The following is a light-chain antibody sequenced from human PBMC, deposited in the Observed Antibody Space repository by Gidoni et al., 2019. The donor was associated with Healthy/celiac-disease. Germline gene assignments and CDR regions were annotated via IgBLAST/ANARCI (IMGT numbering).Light chain of an antibody. Sequence: EIVLTQSPGTLSLSPGERATLSCRASQSVSSSYLAWYQQKPGQAPRLLIYGASSRATGIPDRFSGSGSGTDFTLTISRLEPEDFAVYYCQQYGSSPITFXQXTRLKIK. CDR3: QQYGSSPIT. J-gene: IGKJ5*01. V-gene: IGKV3-20*01. CDR1: QSVSSSY. CDR2: GAS.